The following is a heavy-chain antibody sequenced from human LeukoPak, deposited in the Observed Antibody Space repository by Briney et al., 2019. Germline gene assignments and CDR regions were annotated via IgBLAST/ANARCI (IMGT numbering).Heavy chain of an antibody. V-gene: IGHV4-34*01. CDR3: ARVGPGSGSNDY. CDR2: INHSGST. D-gene: IGHD3-10*01. Sequence: SETLSLTCAVYGGSFSGYYWNWIRQPPGKGLEWIGEINHSGSTNYNPSLKSRVTISVDTSKNQFSLKLSSVTAADTAVYYCARVGPGSGSNDYWGQGTLVTVSS. CDR1: GGSFSGYY. J-gene: IGHJ4*02.